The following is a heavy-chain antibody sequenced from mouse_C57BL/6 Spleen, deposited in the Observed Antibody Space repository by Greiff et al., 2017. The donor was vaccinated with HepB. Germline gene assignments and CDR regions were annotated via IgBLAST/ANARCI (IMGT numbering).Heavy chain of an antibody. CDR3: ARSSYGKKCAY. J-gene: IGHJ3*01. V-gene: IGHV1-39*01. Sequence: EVKLVESGPELVKPGASVKISCKASGYSFTDYNMNWVKQSNGKSLEWIGVINPNYGTTSYNQKFKGKATLTVDQSSSTAYMQLNSLTSEDSAVYYGARSSYGKKCAYWGQGTLVTVSA. CDR2: INPNYGTT. CDR1: GYSFTDYN. D-gene: IGHD2-1*01.